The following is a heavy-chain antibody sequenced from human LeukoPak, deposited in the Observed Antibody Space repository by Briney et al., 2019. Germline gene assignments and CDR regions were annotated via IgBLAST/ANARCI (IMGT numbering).Heavy chain of an antibody. D-gene: IGHD6-19*01. CDR3: ARVSREQWLAYY. V-gene: IGHV1-2*02. CDR2: INPHSGGT. J-gene: IGHJ4*02. Sequence: ASVKVSCKASGYTFTSYHINWVRQAPGQGLEWMGWINPHSGGTNYAQKFQGGVTMTRDTSITTAYMELSRLRSDDTAVYYCARVSREQWLAYYWGQGTLVTVSS. CDR1: GYTFTSYH.